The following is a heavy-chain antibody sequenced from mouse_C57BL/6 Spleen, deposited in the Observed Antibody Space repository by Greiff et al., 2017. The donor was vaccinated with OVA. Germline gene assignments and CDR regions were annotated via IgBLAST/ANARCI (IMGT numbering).Heavy chain of an antibody. CDR3: AREGGDLTYFDY. J-gene: IGHJ2*01. Sequence: QVQLQQSGPELVKPGASVKISCKASGYAFSSSWMNWVKQRPGKGLEWIGRIYPGDGDTNYNGKFKGKATLTADKSSSTAYMQLSSLTSEDSAVYCCAREGGDLTYFDYWGQGTTLTVSS. D-gene: IGHD1-3*01. CDR2: IYPGDGDT. CDR1: GYAFSSSW. V-gene: IGHV1-82*01.